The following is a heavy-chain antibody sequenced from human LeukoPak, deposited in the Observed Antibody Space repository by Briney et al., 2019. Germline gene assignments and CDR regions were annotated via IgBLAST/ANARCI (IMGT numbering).Heavy chain of an antibody. CDR2: ISNSGSYT. CDR3: ARARGAGPGGHFDY. D-gene: IGHD6-19*01. V-gene: IGHV3-11*05. Sequence: GGSLRLSCAASGFSFSDNYMSWIRQAPGKGLEWVSYISNSGSYTNYPDSVKGRFTISRDNTKNSLYLQMNSLRDEDTAVYYCARARGAGPGGHFDYWGQGTLVTVSS. CDR1: GFSFSDNY. J-gene: IGHJ4*02.